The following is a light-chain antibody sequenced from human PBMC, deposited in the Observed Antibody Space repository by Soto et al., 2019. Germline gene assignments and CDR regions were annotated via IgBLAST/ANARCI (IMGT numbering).Light chain of an antibody. Sequence: DTQMTQSPSSVSASVGDRVTITCRASQGVNAWLAWYQKKPGKAPELLIYEASTLHSGVPSRFSGSGSGTEFTLTISSLQPEDFATYYCQQANGCPLTFGGGTKVEVQ. CDR2: EAS. CDR1: QGVNAW. CDR3: QQANGCPLT. V-gene: IGKV1-12*01. J-gene: IGKJ4*01.